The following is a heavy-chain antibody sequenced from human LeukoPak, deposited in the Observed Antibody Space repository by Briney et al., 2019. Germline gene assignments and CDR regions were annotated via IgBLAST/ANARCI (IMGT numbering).Heavy chain of an antibody. D-gene: IGHD1-1*01. CDR1: GGSFSGYY. J-gene: IGHJ4*02. CDR2: INHSGST. V-gene: IGHV4-34*01. CDR3: ARRRYVAYFDY. Sequence: PSETLSLTCAVYGGSFSGYYWSWIRQPPRKGLEWIGEINHSGSTNYNPSLKSRVTISVDTSKNQFSLKLSSVTAADTAVYYCARRRYVAYFDYWGQGTLVTVSS.